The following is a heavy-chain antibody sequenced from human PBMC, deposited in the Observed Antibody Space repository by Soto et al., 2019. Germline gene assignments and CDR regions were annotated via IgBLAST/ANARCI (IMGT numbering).Heavy chain of an antibody. Sequence: GGSLRLSCAASGFTLSDHYMDWVRQAPGKGLERVGRTRNKANSYSTEYAASVKGRFTISRDDSENSLYLQMNSLKIEDTAVYYCARVTIFGSGVAFDIWGQGTMVTVSS. CDR2: TRNKANSYST. J-gene: IGHJ3*02. V-gene: IGHV3-72*01. D-gene: IGHD3-3*01. CDR1: GFTLSDHY. CDR3: ARVTIFGSGVAFDI.